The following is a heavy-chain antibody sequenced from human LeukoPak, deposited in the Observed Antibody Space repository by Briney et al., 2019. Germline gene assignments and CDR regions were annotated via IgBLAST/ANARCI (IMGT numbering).Heavy chain of an antibody. CDR3: ARDPRVPKRYYYGMDV. J-gene: IGHJ6*02. CDR1: GYTFTSYG. Sequence: ASVKVSCKASGYTFTSYGISWVRQAPGQGLEWMGWISAYNGNTNYAQKLQGRVTMATDTSTSTAYMELRSLRSDDTAVYYCARDPRVPKRYYYGMDVWGQGTTVTVSS. CDR2: ISAYNGNT. V-gene: IGHV1-18*01.